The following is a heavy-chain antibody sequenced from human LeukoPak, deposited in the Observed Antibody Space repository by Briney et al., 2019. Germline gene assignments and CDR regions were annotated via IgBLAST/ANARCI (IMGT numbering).Heavy chain of an antibody. Sequence: PSETLSLTCTVSGGSISSGSYYWSWIRQPAGKGLEWIGRIYTSGSTNYNPSLKSRVTISVDTSKNQFSLKLSSVTAADTAVYYCARIRVGASFDYWGQGTLVTVSS. D-gene: IGHD1-26*01. CDR2: IYTSGST. J-gene: IGHJ4*02. CDR3: ARIRVGASFDY. CDR1: GGSISSGSYY. V-gene: IGHV4-61*02.